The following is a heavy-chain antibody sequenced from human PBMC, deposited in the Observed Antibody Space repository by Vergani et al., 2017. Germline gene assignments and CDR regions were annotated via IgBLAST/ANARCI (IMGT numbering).Heavy chain of an antibody. CDR1: GGSFSGYY. J-gene: IGHJ4*02. D-gene: IGHD3-22*01. CDR3: ARGGLGSSGYYYHFDY. CDR2: INHSGST. V-gene: IGHV4-34*01. Sequence: QVQLQQWGAGLLKPSETLSLTCAVYGGSFSGYYWSWIRQSPGKGLEWIGEINHSGSTNYNPSLKSRVTISLDTSKNQFSLKLSSVTAADTAVYYCARGGLGSSGYYYHFDYWGQGTLVTVSS.